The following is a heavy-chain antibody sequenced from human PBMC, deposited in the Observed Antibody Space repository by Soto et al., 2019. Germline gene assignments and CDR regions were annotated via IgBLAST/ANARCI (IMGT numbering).Heavy chain of an antibody. Sequence: QVQLVESGGGVVQPGRSLRLSCAASGFTFSSYAMHWVRRAPGKGLEWMAVMSYDGSNKYYADSVKGRFTISRDNSKNTLYLQVSGLRAEATALAYCARDGGDYWGQGTRVVVCS. D-gene: IGHD3-16*01. V-gene: IGHV3-30-3*01. CDR3: ARDGGDY. J-gene: IGHJ4*02. CDR2: MSYDGSNK. CDR1: GFTFSSYA.